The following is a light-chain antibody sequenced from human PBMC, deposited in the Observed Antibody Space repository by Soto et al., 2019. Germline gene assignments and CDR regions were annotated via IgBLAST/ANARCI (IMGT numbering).Light chain of an antibody. CDR1: QSVSRRY. CDR2: GAS. V-gene: IGKV3-20*01. J-gene: IGKJ4*01. Sequence: EIVMTQSPFTLPVSAGERATLSCGASQSVSRRYLDWYQQKPGQAPRLLIYGASSRATGIPERFSGSGSGTDFTLTISRLEPEDFAVYYCQQYGSYALTFGGGTKVDIK. CDR3: QQYGSYALT.